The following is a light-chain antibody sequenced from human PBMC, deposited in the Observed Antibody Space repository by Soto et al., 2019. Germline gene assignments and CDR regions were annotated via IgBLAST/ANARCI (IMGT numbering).Light chain of an antibody. Sequence: EIMMTQSPATLSVSPGERATLSCWASQSVSSNLAWYQQRPGQAPRLLIYDASTRAAGIPARFSGSGSGTEFTLTISGLQSEDFAVYYCQQYYTGPLTFGPGTKVEIK. CDR1: QSVSSN. V-gene: IGKV3-15*01. J-gene: IGKJ3*01. CDR2: DAS. CDR3: QQYYTGPLT.